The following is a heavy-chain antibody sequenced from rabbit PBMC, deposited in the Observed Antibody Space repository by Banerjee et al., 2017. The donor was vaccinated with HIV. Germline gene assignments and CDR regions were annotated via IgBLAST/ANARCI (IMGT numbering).Heavy chain of an antibody. J-gene: IGHJ4*01. CDR2: IYAGSSGST. V-gene: IGHV1S40*01. D-gene: IGHD6-1*01. CDR3: ARGDGYAGYDYATEIMYL. CDR1: GFSFSSSYY. Sequence: QQLEESGGDLVKPGASLTLTCTASGFSFSSSYYMCWVRQAPGKGLEWIACIYAGSSGSTYYASWAKGRFTISKTSSTTVTLQMTSLTAADTATYFCARGDGYAGYDYATEIMYLWGQGTLVTVS.